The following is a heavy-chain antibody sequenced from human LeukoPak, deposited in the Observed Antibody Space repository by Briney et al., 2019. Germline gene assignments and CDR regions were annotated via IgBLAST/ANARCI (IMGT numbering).Heavy chain of an antibody. J-gene: IGHJ5*02. CDR2: IIPIFGTA. Sequence: SVNVSFKASGGTFISYAISWVRQAPGQGLEWMGGIIPIFGTANYAQKFQGRVTITTDESTSTAYMELSSLRSEDTAVYYCARAPRITIFGGAGGWFDPWGQGTLVTVSS. CDR3: ARAPRITIFGGAGGWFDP. CDR1: GGTFISYA. V-gene: IGHV1-69*05. D-gene: IGHD3-3*01.